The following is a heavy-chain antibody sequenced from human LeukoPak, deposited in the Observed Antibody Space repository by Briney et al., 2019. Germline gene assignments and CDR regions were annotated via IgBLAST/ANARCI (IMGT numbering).Heavy chain of an antibody. V-gene: IGHV4-30-4*01. D-gene: IGHD3-22*01. CDR2: IYYSGST. CDR1: GGSISSGDYY. Sequence: PSQTLSLTCTVSGGSISSGDYYWSWIRQPPGKGLEWIGYIYYSGSTYYNPSLKSRVTISVDTSKNQFSLKLSSVTAADTAVYYCARETYYYDSSAPFDYWGQGTLVTVSS. J-gene: IGHJ4*02. CDR3: ARETYYYDSSAPFDY.